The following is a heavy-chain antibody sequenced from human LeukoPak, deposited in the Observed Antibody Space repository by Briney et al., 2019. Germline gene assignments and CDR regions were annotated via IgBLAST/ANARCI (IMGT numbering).Heavy chain of an antibody. CDR1: GCTFSIHS. J-gene: IGHJ4*02. V-gene: IGHV3-48*02. D-gene: IGHD4-17*01. CDR2: ISSSGSTI. CDR3: ARGRYGGYVFDY. Sequence: GGTLRLSCAASGCTFSIHSMNWVRQAPGKGLEWVSYISSSGSTIYYAAPVKGRFTISRDNAKNSLYLQMNSLRDEDTAVYYCARGRYGGYVFDYWGQGTLVTFSS.